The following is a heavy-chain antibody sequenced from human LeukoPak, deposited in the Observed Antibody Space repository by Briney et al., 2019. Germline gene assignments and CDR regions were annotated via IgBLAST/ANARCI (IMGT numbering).Heavy chain of an antibody. V-gene: IGHV3-21*01. J-gene: IGHJ4*02. D-gene: IGHD3-3*01. CDR2: INSSSSYI. CDR1: GFTFSSYS. CDR3: ASGGDFWSGYYLPDY. Sequence: KTGGSLRLSCAASGFTFSSYSMNWVRQAPGKGLEWVSSINSSSSYIYYADSVKGRVTISRDNAKNSLYLQMNSLRAEDTAVYYCASGGDFWSGYYLPDYWGQGTLVTVSS.